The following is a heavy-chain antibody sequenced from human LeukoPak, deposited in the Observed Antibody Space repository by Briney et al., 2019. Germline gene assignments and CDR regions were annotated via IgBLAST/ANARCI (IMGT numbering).Heavy chain of an antibody. CDR3: ARDLGLVSP. CDR2: INHSGST. J-gene: IGHJ5*02. D-gene: IGHD6-6*01. CDR1: GGSFSGYY. V-gene: IGHV4-34*01. Sequence: PSETLSLTCAVYGGSFSGYYWSWIRQPPGKGLEWIGEINHSGSTNYNPSLKSRVTISVDTSKNQFSLKLSSVTAADTAVYYCARDLGLVSPWGQGTLVTVSS.